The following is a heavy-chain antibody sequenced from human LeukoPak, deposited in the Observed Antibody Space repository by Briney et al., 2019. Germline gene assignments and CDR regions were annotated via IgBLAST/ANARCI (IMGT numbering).Heavy chain of an antibody. J-gene: IGHJ4*02. V-gene: IGHV3-21*01. Sequence: GGSLRLSCAASGFTFSSYSMNWVRQAPGKGLEWVSSISSSSSYIYYADSVKGRFPISRDNAKNSLYLQMNRLRAGDPAVYYCARWTEAGKAPYWGQGTLVTVSS. D-gene: IGHD3/OR15-3a*01. CDR2: ISSSSSYI. CDR1: GFTFSSYS. CDR3: ARWTEAGKAPY.